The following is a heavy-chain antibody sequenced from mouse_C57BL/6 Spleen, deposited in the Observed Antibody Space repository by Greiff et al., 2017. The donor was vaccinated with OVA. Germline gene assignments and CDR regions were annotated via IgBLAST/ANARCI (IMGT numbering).Heavy chain of an antibody. D-gene: IGHD2-4*01. CDR2: IYIGNGNT. CDR3: ARGYYDYHWYFDV. J-gene: IGHJ1*03. CDR1: GYTFTSYG. V-gene: IGHV1-58*01. Sequence: EVQLQQSGAELVRPGSSVKMSCKTSGYTFTSYGINWVKQRPGQGLEWIGYIYIGNGNTEYNEKFKGKATLTSDTSSSTAYMQLSSLTSEDSAIYFCARGYYDYHWYFDVWGTGTTVTVSS.